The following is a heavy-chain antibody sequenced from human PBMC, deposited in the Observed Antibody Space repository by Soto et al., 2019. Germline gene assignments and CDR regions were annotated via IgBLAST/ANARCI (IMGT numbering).Heavy chain of an antibody. V-gene: IGHV3-23*01. CDR1: GFTFSSYA. Sequence: EVQLLESGGGLVQPGGSLRLSCAASGFTFSSYAMSWVRQAPGKGLEWVSAISGSGGSTYYADSVKGRFTISRDNSKNTLYLQMNSLRAEDTAVNYCAKARQWLQDAFDIWGQGTMVTVSS. CDR3: AKARQWLQDAFDI. J-gene: IGHJ3*02. D-gene: IGHD6-19*01. CDR2: ISGSGGST.